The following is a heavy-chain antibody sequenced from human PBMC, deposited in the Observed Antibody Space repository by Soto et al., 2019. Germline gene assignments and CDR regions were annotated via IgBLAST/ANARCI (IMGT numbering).Heavy chain of an antibody. D-gene: IGHD3-10*01. CDR3: ARVSGSGPANWFDP. J-gene: IGHJ5*02. CDR1: GGSISSYY. CDR2: VYYSGST. V-gene: IGHV4-59*01. Sequence: PSETLSLTCTVSGGSISSYYWSWIRQPPGKGLEWIGYVYYSGSTNYNPSLKSRVTISLDTSKNQFSLKLSSVTAADTAVYYCARVSGSGPANWFDPWGQGTLVTVSS.